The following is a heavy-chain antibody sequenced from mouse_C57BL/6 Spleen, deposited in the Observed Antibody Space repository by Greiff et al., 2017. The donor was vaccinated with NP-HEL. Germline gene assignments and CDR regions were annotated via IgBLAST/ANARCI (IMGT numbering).Heavy chain of an antibody. CDR1: GYTFTSYW. CDR2: IHPNSGST. CDR3: ARKDYYGSRPFDY. D-gene: IGHD1-1*01. V-gene: IGHV1-64*01. J-gene: IGHJ2*01. Sequence: VQLQQPGAELVKPGASVKLSCKASGYTFTSYWMHWVKQRPGQGLEWIGMIHPNSGSTNYNEKFKSKATLTVDKSSSTAYMQLSSLTSEDSAVYYCARKDYYGSRPFDYWGQGTTLTVSS.